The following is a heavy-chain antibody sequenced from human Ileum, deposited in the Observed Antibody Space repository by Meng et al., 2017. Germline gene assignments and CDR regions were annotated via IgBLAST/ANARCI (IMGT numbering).Heavy chain of an antibody. Sequence: QLMECWGGLVKPGDSLRLSCAASGLTFSNAWMTWVRQAPGKGLEWIGQIKSTTHGGTTDYAAPVTGRFIISRDDSKNTLYLQMSSLKTEDTAVYYCTTNRGISWGQGTLVTVSS. V-gene: IGHV3-15*01. CDR3: TTNRGIS. J-gene: IGHJ5*02. CDR2: IKSTTHGGTT. CDR1: GLTFSNAW.